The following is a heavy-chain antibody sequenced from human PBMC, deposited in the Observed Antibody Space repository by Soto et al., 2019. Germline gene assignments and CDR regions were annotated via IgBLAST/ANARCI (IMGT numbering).Heavy chain of an antibody. V-gene: IGHV3-33*01. CDR2: IWYDGSNK. CDR1: GFTFSSYG. Sequence: QVQLVESGGGVVQPGRSLRLSCAASGFTFSSYGMHWVRQAPGKGLEWVAVIWYDGSNKYYADSVKGRFTISRDNSKNTRYLQMNSLRAEDTAVYDCARDRIAAAGKGWCEPWGQGTLVTVSS. D-gene: IGHD6-13*01. CDR3: ARDRIAAAGKGWCEP. J-gene: IGHJ5*02.